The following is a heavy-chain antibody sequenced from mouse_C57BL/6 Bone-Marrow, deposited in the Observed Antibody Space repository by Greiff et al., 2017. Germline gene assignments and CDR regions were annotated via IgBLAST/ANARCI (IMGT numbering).Heavy chain of an antibody. V-gene: IGHV1-81*01. CDR1: GFTFTSYG. J-gene: IGHJ2*01. Sequence: VQLQQSGAELARPGASVKLSCKASGFTFTSYGISWVKQRTGQGLEWIGEIYPRSGNTYYNEKFKGKATLTADKSSSTAYMELRSLTSEDSAVYFCASRYYYGSSLYYFDYWGQGTTLTVSS. CDR3: ASRYYYGSSLYYFDY. D-gene: IGHD1-1*01. CDR2: IYPRSGNT.